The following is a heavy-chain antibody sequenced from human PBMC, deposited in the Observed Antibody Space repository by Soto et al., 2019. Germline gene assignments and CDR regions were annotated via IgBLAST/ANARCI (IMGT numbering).Heavy chain of an antibody. CDR2: IYYSGST. CDR1: GGSISSYY. V-gene: IGHV4-59*01. Sequence: SETLSLTCTVSGGSISSYYWSWIRQPPGKGLEWIGYIYYSGSTNYNPSLKSRVTISVDTSKNQFSLKLSSVTAADTAVYYCARGWFEAPSRYCSGGSCYSWFDTWGQGTLVTVSS. D-gene: IGHD2-15*01. J-gene: IGHJ5*02. CDR3: ARGWFEAPSRYCSGGSCYSWFDT.